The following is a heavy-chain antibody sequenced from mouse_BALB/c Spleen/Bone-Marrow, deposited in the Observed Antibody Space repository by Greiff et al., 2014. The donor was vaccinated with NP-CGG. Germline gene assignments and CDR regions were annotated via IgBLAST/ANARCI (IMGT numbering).Heavy chain of an antibody. Sequence: VQVVESGAELMKPGASVKISCKATGYTFSSYWIEWVKQRPGHGLEWIGEILPGSGSTNYNEKFKGKATFTADTSSSTAYMQLSSLTSEDSAVYYCARSTGTWDYWGQGTTLTVSS. CDR1: GYTFSSYW. CDR2: ILPGSGST. D-gene: IGHD4-1*02. CDR3: ARSTGTWDY. V-gene: IGHV1-9*01. J-gene: IGHJ2*01.